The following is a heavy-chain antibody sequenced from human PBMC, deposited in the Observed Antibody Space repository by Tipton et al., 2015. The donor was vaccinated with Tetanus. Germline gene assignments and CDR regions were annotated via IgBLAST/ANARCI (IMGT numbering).Heavy chain of an antibody. D-gene: IGHD3-10*01. V-gene: IGHV4-31*03. CDR3: ARAEERYGPGTPTIHNWFDP. CDR2: IYYSGST. CDR1: GGSISSGGYY. J-gene: IGHJ5*02. Sequence: TLSLTCTVSGGSISSGGYYWSWIRQHPGKGLEWIGYIYYSGSTYYNPSLKSRVTISVDTSKNQFSLKLSSVTAADTAVYYCARAEERYGPGTPTIHNWFDPWGQGTLVTVSS.